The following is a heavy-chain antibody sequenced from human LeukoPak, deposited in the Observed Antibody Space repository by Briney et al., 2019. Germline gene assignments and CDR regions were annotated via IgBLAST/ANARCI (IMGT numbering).Heavy chain of an antibody. Sequence: PGGSLRLSCAGSGFTFRIYAMSWVRQAPGKGLEWVSAISGSGGSTYYADSVKGRFTISRDNAKNSLYLQMNSLRAEDTAVYYCARADVDTAMFFDYWGQGTLVTVSS. CDR2: ISGSGGST. CDR3: ARADVDTAMFFDY. J-gene: IGHJ4*02. CDR1: GFTFRIYA. D-gene: IGHD5-18*01. V-gene: IGHV3-23*01.